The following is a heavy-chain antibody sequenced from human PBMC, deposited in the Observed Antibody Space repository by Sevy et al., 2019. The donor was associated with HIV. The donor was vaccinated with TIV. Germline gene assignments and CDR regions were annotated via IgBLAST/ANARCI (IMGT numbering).Heavy chain of an antibody. CDR3: ARDRHPDGRGHYFESES. J-gene: IGHJ4*02. D-gene: IGHD3-22*01. Sequence: ASVKVSCTASGGTFSSYGISWVRQAPGQGLEWMGGIIPIFGTPKYGQKFKGRVTITADESTNTAYMELSSLRSEDTAVYYCARDRHPDGRGHYFESESWGEGTLVTVSS. CDR1: GGTFSSYG. V-gene: IGHV1-69*13. CDR2: IIPIFGTP.